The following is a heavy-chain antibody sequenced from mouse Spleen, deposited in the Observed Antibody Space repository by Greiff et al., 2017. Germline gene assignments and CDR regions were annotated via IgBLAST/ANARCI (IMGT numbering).Heavy chain of an antibody. CDR2: ISSGGGNT. CDR1: GFTFSSYT. V-gene: IGHV5-9*04. J-gene: IGHJ3*01. Sequence: EVQLVESGGGLVKPGGSLKLSCAASGFTFSSYTMSWVRQTPAKRLEWVATISSGGGNTYYPDSVKGRFTISRDNARNTLYLQMSSLRSEDTAMYYCARQIYYGDQAWFAYWGQGTLVTVSA. CDR3: ARQIYYGDQAWFAY. D-gene: IGHD2-13*01.